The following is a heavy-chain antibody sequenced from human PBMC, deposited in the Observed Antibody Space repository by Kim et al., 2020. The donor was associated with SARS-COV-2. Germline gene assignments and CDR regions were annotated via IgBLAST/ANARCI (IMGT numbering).Heavy chain of an antibody. Sequence: DSVKGRFTISRDKSTTTLYLQMNSLRAEDTAAYFCAGDRGGVWSGYGSDYWGQGNLVTVSS. V-gene: IGHV3-23*01. CDR3: AGDRGGVWSGYGSDY. J-gene: IGHJ4*02. D-gene: IGHD3-3*01.